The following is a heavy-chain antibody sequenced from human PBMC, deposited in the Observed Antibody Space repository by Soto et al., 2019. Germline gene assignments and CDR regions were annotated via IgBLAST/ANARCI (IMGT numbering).Heavy chain of an antibody. CDR2: INHSGST. CDR3: ARSSSSDAFDI. V-gene: IGHV4-34*01. D-gene: IGHD6-6*01. J-gene: IGHJ3*02. CDR1: GGSFSGYY. Sequence: SETLSLACAVYGGSFSGYYWSWIRQPPGKGLEWIGEINHSGSTNYNPSLKSRVTISVDTSKNQFSLKLSSVTAADTAVYYCARSSSSDAFDIWGQGTMVTVSS.